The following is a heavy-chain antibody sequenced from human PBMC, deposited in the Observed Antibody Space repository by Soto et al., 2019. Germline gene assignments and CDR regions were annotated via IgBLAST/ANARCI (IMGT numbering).Heavy chain of an antibody. Sequence: QVQLQESGPGLVKPSGTVSLTCAVTGGSISGSNWWSWVRQPPGKGLEWIGEVYHSGSTNYNPSLKSRVIISVDNSKKHFSLKLTSVTAADTAVFYCARRAVAGPIGIWGQGTVVTVSS. V-gene: IGHV4-4*02. J-gene: IGHJ3*02. CDR3: ARRAVAGPIGI. CDR2: VYHSGST. D-gene: IGHD6-19*01. CDR1: GGSISGSNW.